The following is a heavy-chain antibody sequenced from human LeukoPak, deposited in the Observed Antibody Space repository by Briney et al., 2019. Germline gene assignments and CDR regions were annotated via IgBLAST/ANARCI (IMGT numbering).Heavy chain of an antibody. CDR1: GGTFSSYA. Sequence: SVKVSCKASGGTFSSYAISWVRQAPGQGLEWMGRIIPILGIANYAQKFQGRVTITADKSTSTAYMELSSLRSEDTAVYYCAGSTYYYDSSGYALDYWGQGTLVTVFS. D-gene: IGHD3-22*01. V-gene: IGHV1-69*04. CDR2: IIPILGIA. CDR3: AGSTYYYDSSGYALDY. J-gene: IGHJ4*02.